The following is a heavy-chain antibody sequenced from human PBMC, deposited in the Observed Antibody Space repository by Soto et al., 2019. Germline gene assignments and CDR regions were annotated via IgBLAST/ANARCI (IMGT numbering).Heavy chain of an antibody. CDR3: ARGYGSGRSYYYDGMDV. Sequence: PSETLSLTCTVSGGSISSYYWNWVRQPQGKGLEWIGYIYYSGSSKYNASPKSRVSISVDTSKNQFSLKLSSVTAADTAVYYCARGYGSGRSYYYDGMDVWGKGTTVTVS. V-gene: IGHV4-59*01. D-gene: IGHD3-10*01. J-gene: IGHJ6*04. CDR2: IYYSGSS. CDR1: GGSISSYY.